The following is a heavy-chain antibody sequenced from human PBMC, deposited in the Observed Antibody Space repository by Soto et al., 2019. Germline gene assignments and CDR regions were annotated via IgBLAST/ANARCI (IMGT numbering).Heavy chain of an antibody. Sequence: ASVKVSCKASGYTFSSYGISWVGQAPGQGLEWMGWIIAYNGAANYAQNFQGRVTMTTDKSTSTAYMELSSLRSEDTAVYYCAREPSYSSSSTDWFDPWGQGTLVTVSS. CDR2: IIAYNGAA. CDR1: GYTFSSYG. CDR3: AREPSYSSSSTDWFDP. V-gene: IGHV1-18*04. J-gene: IGHJ5*02. D-gene: IGHD6-6*01.